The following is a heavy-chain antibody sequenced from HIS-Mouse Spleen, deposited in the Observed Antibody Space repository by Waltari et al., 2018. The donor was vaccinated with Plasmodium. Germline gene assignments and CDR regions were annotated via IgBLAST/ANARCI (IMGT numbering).Heavy chain of an antibody. CDR1: GFTFSRYD. D-gene: IGHD6-6*01. V-gene: IGHV3-13*01. Sequence: EVQLVESGGGLVQPGGSLRLSCAASGFTFSRYDMPWVSQATGKGLEWVSAIGTAGDTYYPGSVKGRFTISRENAKNSLYLQMNSLRAGDTAVYYCARGPTYSSSYYFDYWGQGTLVTVSS. CDR2: IGTAGDT. CDR3: ARGPTYSSSYYFDY. J-gene: IGHJ4*02.